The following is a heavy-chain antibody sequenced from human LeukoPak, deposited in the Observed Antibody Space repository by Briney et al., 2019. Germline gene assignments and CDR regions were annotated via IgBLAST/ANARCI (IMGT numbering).Heavy chain of an antibody. V-gene: IGHV3-23*01. CDR1: GFTFSSYA. CDR3: AKVPPSYFDYYTRFDP. J-gene: IGHJ5*02. Sequence: GGSLRLSCAASGFTFSSYAMSWVRQAPGKGLEWVSAISGSGGSTYYADSVKGRFTISRDNSKNTLYLQMNSLRAEDTAVYYCAKVPPSYFDYYTRFDPWGQGTLVTVSS. CDR2: ISGSGGST. D-gene: IGHD3-9*01.